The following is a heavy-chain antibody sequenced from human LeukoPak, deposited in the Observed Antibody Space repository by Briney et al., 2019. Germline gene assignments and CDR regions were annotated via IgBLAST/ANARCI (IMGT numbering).Heavy chain of an antibody. J-gene: IGHJ4*02. V-gene: IGHV3-33*01. CDR3: VRDRNALQFLDY. Sequence: PGGSLRLSCAASGFTFRNLGMHWVRQAPGKGLEWVAVIWYDGSEKYYADSVKGRFTISRDNSKNMLYLQTNSLRAEDTAVYYCVRDRNALQFLDYWGQGTVVTVSS. CDR2: IWYDGSEK. CDR1: GFTFRNLG. D-gene: IGHD3-3*01.